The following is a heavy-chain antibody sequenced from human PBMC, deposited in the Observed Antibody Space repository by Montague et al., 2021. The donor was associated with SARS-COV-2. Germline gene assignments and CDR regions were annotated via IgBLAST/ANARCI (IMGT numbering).Heavy chain of an antibody. Sequence: SGKVSFKASGFTFTSSAVQWVRQARGQRLEWIGWIAVGSGNTNYAQKFQKRVTITRDMSTSTAYMELSSLRSEDTAVYYCAAPYCSSTSCHDAFDIWGQGTMVTVSS. CDR3: AAPYCSSTSCHDAFDI. CDR2: IAVGSGNT. J-gene: IGHJ3*02. CDR1: GFTFTSSA. D-gene: IGHD2-2*01. V-gene: IGHV1-58*01.